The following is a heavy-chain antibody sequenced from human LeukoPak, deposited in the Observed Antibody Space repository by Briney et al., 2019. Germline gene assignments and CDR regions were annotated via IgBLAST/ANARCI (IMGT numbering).Heavy chain of an antibody. V-gene: IGHV1-46*01. CDR3: ARAGGLAVAITDY. J-gene: IGHJ4*02. Sequence: ASVKVSCKTSGYTFTNYGISWVRQAPGQGLEWMGIINPSGGSTSYAQKFQGRVTMTRDTSASTVYMELSSLRSEDTAVYYCARAGGLAVAITDYWGQGTLVTVSS. CDR1: GYTFTNYG. CDR2: INPSGGST. D-gene: IGHD6-19*01.